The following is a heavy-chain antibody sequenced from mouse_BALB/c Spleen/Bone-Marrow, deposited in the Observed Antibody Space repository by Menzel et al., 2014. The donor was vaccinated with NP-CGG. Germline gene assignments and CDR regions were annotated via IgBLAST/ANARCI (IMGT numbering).Heavy chain of an antibody. CDR2: IDPANGNT. D-gene: IGHD1-1*01. V-gene: IGHV14-3*02. CDR3: ASYYFGSSHFAY. J-gene: IGHJ3*01. Sequence: DVQLQQSGAELVKPGASVKLSCTASGFNIKDTYMHWVKQRPEQGLEWIGRIDPANGNTKYDPKFQGKATITADTSSNTAYLQLSSLTSEDTAVYYCASYYFGSSHFAYWGQGTLVTVSA. CDR1: GFNIKDTY.